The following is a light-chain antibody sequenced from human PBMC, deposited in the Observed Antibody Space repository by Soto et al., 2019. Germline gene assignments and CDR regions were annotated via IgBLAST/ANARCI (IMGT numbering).Light chain of an antibody. J-gene: IGKJ3*01. CDR2: GAS. CDR3: QQSYTAPYT. CDR1: RSISNY. V-gene: IGKV1-39*01. Sequence: DIQMTQSPSSLSASVGDAVSLTCRASRSISNYLNWYQQKPERAPKLLISGASSLQRGVPSRFSGSGSGTTFTLTITSLQPDDFAIYFCQQSYTAPYTFGPGTKVEIK.